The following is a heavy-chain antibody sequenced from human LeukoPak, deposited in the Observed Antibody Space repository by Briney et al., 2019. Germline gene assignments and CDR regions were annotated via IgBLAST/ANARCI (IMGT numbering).Heavy chain of an antibody. CDR2: IRSKAYGGTT. V-gene: IGHV3-49*04. Sequence: GGSLRLSCTASGFTFGDYAMSWVRQAPGKGLEWVGFIRSKAYGGTTEYAASVKGRSTISRDDSKSIAYLQMNSLKTEGTAVYYCTRDHCSSTSCYYYYGMDVWGKGTTVTVSS. J-gene: IGHJ6*04. D-gene: IGHD2-2*01. CDR1: GFTFGDYA. CDR3: TRDHCSSTSCYYYYGMDV.